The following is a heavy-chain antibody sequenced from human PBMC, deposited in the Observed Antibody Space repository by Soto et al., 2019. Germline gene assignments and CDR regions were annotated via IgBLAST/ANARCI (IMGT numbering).Heavy chain of an antibody. CDR3: DSTTYSDGQPADY. CDR1: GGSISSGGYY. Sequence: PSETLSLTCTVSGGSISSGGYYWSWIRQHPGKGLEWIGYIYYSGSTYYNPSLKSRVTISVDTSKNQFSLKLSSVTAADTAVYYYDSTTYSDGQPADYWGLGTLVTVSS. J-gene: IGHJ4*02. V-gene: IGHV4-31*03. CDR2: IYYSGST. D-gene: IGHD3-22*01.